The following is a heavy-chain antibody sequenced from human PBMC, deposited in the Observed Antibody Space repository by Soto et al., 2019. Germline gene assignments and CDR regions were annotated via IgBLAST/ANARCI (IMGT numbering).Heavy chain of an antibody. CDR2: ISWNGGSI. CDR3: AKDRGVRAYYYYYGMGV. V-gene: IGHV3-9*01. D-gene: IGHD6-6*01. CDR1: GFTFSDYA. J-gene: IGHJ6*04. Sequence: EGQLAESGGGLVQPGRSLRLSCAASGFTFSDYAMHWVRQVPGKGLEWISGISWNGGSIGYADSIKGRFIISRDNAKKSLYLEMYSLRVEDTASYSCAKDRGVRAYYYYYGMGVGGEGTTVTVSS.